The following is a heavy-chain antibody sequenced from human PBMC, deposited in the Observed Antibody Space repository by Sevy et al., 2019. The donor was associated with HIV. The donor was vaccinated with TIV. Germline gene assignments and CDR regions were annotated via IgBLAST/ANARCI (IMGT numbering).Heavy chain of an antibody. Sequence: GSLRLSCAASGFTYNGYGMHWVRQAPGKGLEWVAVIWYDGSNKEYADSVKGRFTISRDNSKNTLYLQRNNLRAEDTAVYYCARESIAVAGIGYYFHYWGQGTLVTVSS. CDR3: ARESIAVAGIGYYFHY. CDR2: IWYDGSNK. CDR1: GFTYNGYG. D-gene: IGHD6-19*01. V-gene: IGHV3-33*01. J-gene: IGHJ4*02.